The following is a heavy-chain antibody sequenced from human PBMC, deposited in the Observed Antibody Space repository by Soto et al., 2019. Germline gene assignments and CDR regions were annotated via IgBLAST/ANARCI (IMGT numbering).Heavy chain of an antibody. CDR2: IVVGSGNT. CDR3: AADPLTYYDFWSGTGV. Sequence: SVKVSCKASGFTFTSSAVQWVRQARGQRLEWIGWIVVGSGNTNYAQKFQERVTITRDMSTSTAYMELSSLRSEDTAVYYCAADPLTYYDFWSGTGVWGQGTTVTVSS. V-gene: IGHV1-58*01. J-gene: IGHJ6*02. CDR1: GFTFTSSA. D-gene: IGHD3-3*01.